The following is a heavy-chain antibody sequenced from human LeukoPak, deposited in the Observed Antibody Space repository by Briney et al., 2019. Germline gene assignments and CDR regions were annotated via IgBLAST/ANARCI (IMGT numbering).Heavy chain of an antibody. V-gene: IGHV1-18*01. Sequence: ASVKVSCKVSGYTLTELSMHWVRQAPGQGLEWMGWISAYNNNTNYAQKFQGRLTMTTDTSTSTAYMELRSLRSDDTAVYYCTRGARISSSWYSSVWGQGTLITVS. CDR3: TRGARISSSWYSSV. CDR1: GYTLTELS. D-gene: IGHD2-2*01. CDR2: ISAYNNNT. J-gene: IGHJ4*02.